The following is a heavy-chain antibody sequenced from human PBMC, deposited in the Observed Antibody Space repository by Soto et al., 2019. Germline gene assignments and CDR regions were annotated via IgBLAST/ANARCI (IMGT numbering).Heavy chain of an antibody. CDR1: GFTFSSYA. J-gene: IGHJ4*02. CDR3: AKRGSGSQFDY. CDR2: ISGSGDST. V-gene: IGHV3-23*01. D-gene: IGHD1-26*01. Sequence: EVQLLESGGSLVQPGGSLRLSCAASGFTFSSYAMSWVRQAPGKGLEWVSIISGSGDSTYYADSVKGRFTIYRDNAKNTLYLQMNSLRAEDTAIYYCAKRGSGSQFDYWGQGTLVTVSS.